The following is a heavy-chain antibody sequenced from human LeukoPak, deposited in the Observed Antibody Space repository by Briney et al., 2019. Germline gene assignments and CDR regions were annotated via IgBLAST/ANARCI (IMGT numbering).Heavy chain of an antibody. D-gene: IGHD4-11*01. CDR3: AKKKTDYSYPSSFDY. V-gene: IGHV3-66*02. Sequence: GGSLRLSCTVSGFTLSSYEMSWIRQAPGKGLEWVSSIEYSGGSAYYSDSVKGRFTLSRDNSKNTLYLQMNSLRAEDTAVYYCAKKKTDYSYPSSFDYWGQGTLVTVSS. J-gene: IGHJ4*02. CDR2: IEYSGGSA. CDR1: GFTLSSYE.